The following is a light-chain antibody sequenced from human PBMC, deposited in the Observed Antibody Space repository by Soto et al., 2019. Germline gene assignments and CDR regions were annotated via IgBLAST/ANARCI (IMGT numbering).Light chain of an antibody. CDR2: TAS. Sequence: EIVLTQSPDTLSLSPVEIATLSCRASQSVGKNYLAWYHQKPGQAPRLLIHTASIRATGVPDRFSGSGSGTDFTLTISRLEPDDFAVYYCHQHAFAPLTFGGGTTGDIK. CDR3: HQHAFAPLT. V-gene: IGKV3-20*01. CDR1: QSVGKNY. J-gene: IGKJ4*01.